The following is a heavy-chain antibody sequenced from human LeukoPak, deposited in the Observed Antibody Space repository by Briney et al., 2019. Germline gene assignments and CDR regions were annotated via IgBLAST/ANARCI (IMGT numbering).Heavy chain of an antibody. D-gene: IGHD7-27*01. CDR2: IYTSGST. CDR3: ARDGGLGTNWFDP. CDR1: GYSISSGYY. V-gene: IGHV4-61*02. J-gene: IGHJ5*02. Sequence: SETLSLTCAVSGYSISSGYYWSWIRQPAGKGLEWIGRIYTSGSTNYNPSLKSRVTISVDTSKNQFSLKLSSVTAADTAVYYCARDGGLGTNWFDPWGQGTLVTVSS.